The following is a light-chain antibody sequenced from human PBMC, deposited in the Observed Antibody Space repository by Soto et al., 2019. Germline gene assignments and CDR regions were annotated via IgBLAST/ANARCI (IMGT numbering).Light chain of an antibody. CDR3: QQYNSDSPT. CDR2: DAS. J-gene: IGKJ1*01. Sequence: DIQMTQSPSTLSASVGDRVTITCRASQSISSWLAWYQQKPGKAPKLLIYDASSLESGVPSRFSGSGSGTEFTLTISSLQPYDFATYYCQQYNSDSPTFGQGTKVDIK. V-gene: IGKV1-5*01. CDR1: QSISSW.